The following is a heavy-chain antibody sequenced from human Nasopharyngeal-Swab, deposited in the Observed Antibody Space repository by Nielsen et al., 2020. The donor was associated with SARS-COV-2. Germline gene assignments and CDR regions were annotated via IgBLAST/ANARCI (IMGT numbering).Heavy chain of an antibody. D-gene: IGHD6-13*01. J-gene: IGHJ6*02. V-gene: IGHV4-39*07. CDR1: GGSISIISYY. CDR3: VGSSWYGDYYYYYGMDV. CDR2: IYYSGST. Sequence: LETLSLTCTVSGGSISIISYYWGWIRQPPGKGLDWFGSIYYSGSTYYNPSLKSRVTISVDTSKNQFSLKLSSVTAADTAVYYCVGSSWYGDYYYYYGMDVWRQGTTVTVSS.